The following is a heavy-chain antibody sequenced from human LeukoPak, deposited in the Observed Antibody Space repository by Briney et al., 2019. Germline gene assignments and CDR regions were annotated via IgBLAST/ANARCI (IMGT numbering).Heavy chain of an antibody. CDR2: ISYSGST. V-gene: IGHV4-59*01. CDR3: AGYTSGWYSDC. D-gene: IGHD6-19*01. J-gene: IGHJ4*02. Sequence: SETLSLTCAVYGGSFSGYYWNCIRQSPGKGLEWIGYISYSGSTNYNPSLKSRVTISLDMSNNQFSLKLNSVTAADTAVYYCAGYTSGWYSDCWGQGTLVTVSS. CDR1: GGSFSGYY.